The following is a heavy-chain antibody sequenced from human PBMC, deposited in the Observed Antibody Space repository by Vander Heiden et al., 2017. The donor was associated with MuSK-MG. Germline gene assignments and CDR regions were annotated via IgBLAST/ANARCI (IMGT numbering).Heavy chain of an antibody. V-gene: IGHV3-33*01. CDR2: RWYDGRNK. CDR1: GFAFSSYG. Sequence: QVQLVESGGGVVLSGRSLRLTCAASGFAFSSYGMHWVRQAPGKGRECVAVRWYDGRNKDYADSVKGRFTIPRDNSKNTLYLQMNSLRAEDTAVYYGARDETGTIDYWGQGTLVTVSS. D-gene: IGHD1-1*01. J-gene: IGHJ4*02. CDR3: ARDETGTIDY.